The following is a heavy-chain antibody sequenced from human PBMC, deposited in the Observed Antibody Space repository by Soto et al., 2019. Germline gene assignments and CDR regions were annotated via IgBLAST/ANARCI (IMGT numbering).Heavy chain of an antibody. CDR2: IYWNDDK. V-gene: IGHV2-5*01. CDR3: VNSRDSSPSDY. D-gene: IGHD2-21*02. CDR1: GFSLTTFGMG. J-gene: IGHJ4*02. Sequence: SGPTLVNPTQTLTLTCTYSGFSLTTFGMGVGWIRQPRGKAPEWLALIYWNDDKRYSPSLKNRLTIAKDTSKNLVVLTLTNVDPVDTASYYCVNSRDSSPSDYWGRGTLVTVSS.